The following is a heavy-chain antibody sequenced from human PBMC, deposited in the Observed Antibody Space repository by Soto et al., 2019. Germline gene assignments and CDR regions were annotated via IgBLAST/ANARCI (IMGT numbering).Heavy chain of an antibody. CDR2: IIPITGTA. J-gene: IGHJ6*02. V-gene: IGHV1-69*01. CDR3: ARSQGSSTSLEIYYYYYYGMDV. CDR1: GGTFGSYA. Sequence: QVQLVQSGAEVKKPGSSVKVSCKASGGTFGSYAISWVRQAPGQGPEWMGGIIPITGTANYAQKFQGRVTITADDSTSTASMQLSSLTSEDTAVYYCARSQGSSTSLEIYYYYYYGMDVWGQGTTVTVSS. D-gene: IGHD2-2*01.